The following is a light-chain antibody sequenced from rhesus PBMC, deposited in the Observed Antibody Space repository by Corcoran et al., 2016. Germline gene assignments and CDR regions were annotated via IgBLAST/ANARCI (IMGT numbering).Light chain of an antibody. V-gene: IGLV2S7*01. J-gene: IGLJ1*01. Sequence: QSAPTQPPSVSGPPGQSVTISCTGTSSDIGRYDYVSWYQKHPGKGPKLIIYGVTNRPSGVSDRFSGSKSGNTASLSISGLQADDEADYYCCSHTAGSTYIFGAGTRLTVL. CDR3: CSHTAGSTYI. CDR1: SSDIGRYDY. CDR2: GVT.